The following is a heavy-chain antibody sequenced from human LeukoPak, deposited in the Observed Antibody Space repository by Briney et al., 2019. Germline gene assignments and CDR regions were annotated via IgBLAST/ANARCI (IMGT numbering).Heavy chain of an antibody. Sequence: PSQTLSLTCAVSGGSISSGGYSWSWIRQPPGKGLEWIGHIYHSGSTYYNPSLKSRVTISVDRSKNQFSLKLSSVTAADTAVYYCARAIGAAARGWFDPWGQGTLVTVSS. CDR3: ARAIGAAARGWFDP. J-gene: IGHJ5*02. CDR1: GGSISSGGYS. CDR2: IYHSGST. D-gene: IGHD6-13*01. V-gene: IGHV4-30-2*01.